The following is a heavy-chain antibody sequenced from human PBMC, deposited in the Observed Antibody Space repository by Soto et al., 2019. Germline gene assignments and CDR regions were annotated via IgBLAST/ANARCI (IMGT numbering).Heavy chain of an antibody. CDR1: GYTFSTYA. CDR3: ARGKGMEENYYYYGLDI. D-gene: IGHD1-1*01. V-gene: IGHV1-3*01. CDR2: INGGTGQT. Sequence: ASVKVSCKASGYTFSTYAMHWVRQAPGQSLEWMGWINGGTGQTRYSQRFQDRVTITRDTPASTANMELTSLTSEDTAVYYCARGKGMEENYYYYGLDIWGQGTTVAVSS. J-gene: IGHJ6*02.